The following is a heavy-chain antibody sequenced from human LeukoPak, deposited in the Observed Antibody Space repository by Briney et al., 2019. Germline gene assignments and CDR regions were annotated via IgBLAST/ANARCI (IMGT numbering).Heavy chain of an antibody. J-gene: IGHJ6*03. CDR1: GFSVSNNY. D-gene: IGHD2-21*02. V-gene: IGHV3-53*01. Sequence: GGSLRLSCAASGFSVSNNYMSWVRLSPGKGLEWVSAMYITGSTHYADSVKGRFTISRDNSKNALKLQMDSLRVEDTAVYYCAAAYCGGDCYSDNHYYFMDLWGKGTTVTVSS. CDR3: AAAYCGGDCYSDNHYYFMDL. CDR2: MYITGST.